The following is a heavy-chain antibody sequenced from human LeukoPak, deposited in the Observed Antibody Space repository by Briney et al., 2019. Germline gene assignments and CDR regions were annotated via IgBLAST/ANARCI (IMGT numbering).Heavy chain of an antibody. V-gene: IGHV5-51*01. CDR2: IYPGDSDT. Sequence: GESLKISCKGSGYSFTSYWIGWVRQMPGKGLEWMGIIYPGDSDTRYSPSFQGQVTISADKSISTAHLQWSSLKASDPAMYYCARGRAVVAATNWFDPWGQGTLVTVSS. J-gene: IGHJ5*02. D-gene: IGHD2-15*01. CDR3: ARGRAVVAATNWFDP. CDR1: GYSFTSYW.